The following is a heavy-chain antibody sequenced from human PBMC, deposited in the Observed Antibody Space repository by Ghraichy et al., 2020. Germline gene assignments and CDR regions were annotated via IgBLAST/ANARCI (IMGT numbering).Heavy chain of an antibody. CDR2: INHSGST. V-gene: IGHV4-34*01. CDR3: ARANPIAALDY. CDR1: GGSFSGYY. Sequence: SETLSLTCAVYGGSFSGYYWSWIRQPPGKGLEWIGEINHSGSTNYNPSLKSRVTISVDTSKNQFSLKLSSVTAADTAVYYCARANPIAALDYWGQGTLVTVSS. J-gene: IGHJ4*02. D-gene: IGHD6-13*01.